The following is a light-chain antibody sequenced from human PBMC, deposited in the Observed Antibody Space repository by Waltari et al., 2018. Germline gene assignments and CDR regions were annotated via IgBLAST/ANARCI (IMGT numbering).Light chain of an antibody. V-gene: IGKV1-33*01. CDR1: QYLTTC. Sequence: DIQMTQSPSSLSAAVGDSVTITCQVSQYLTTCLSWFQQKPGKAPQLLIYDVSNLEAGVVARFSGSGSGTQFSLTIRSLQPEDTATYYCQQCHSLPYTFGQGTKLQIK. CDR3: QQCHSLPYT. CDR2: DVS. J-gene: IGKJ2*01.